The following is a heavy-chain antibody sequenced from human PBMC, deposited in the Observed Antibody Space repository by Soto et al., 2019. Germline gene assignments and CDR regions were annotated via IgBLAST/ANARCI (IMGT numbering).Heavy chain of an antibody. J-gene: IGHJ4*02. CDR1: GFTFSSYS. Sequence: GGSLRLSCAASGFTFSSYSMNWVRQAPGKGLEWVSSISSSSSYIYYADSVKGRFTISRDNAKNSLYLQMNSLRAEDTAVYYCARSLTDIVLMVYALDYWGQGTLVTVSS. CDR3: ARSLTDIVLMVYALDY. V-gene: IGHV3-21*01. CDR2: ISSSSSYI. D-gene: IGHD2-8*01.